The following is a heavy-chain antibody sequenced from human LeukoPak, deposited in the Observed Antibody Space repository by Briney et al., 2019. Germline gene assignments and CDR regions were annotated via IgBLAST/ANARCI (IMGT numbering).Heavy chain of an antibody. Sequence: ASVNVSCKASGYTFTSYGISWVRQAPGQGLEWMGWISAYNGNTNYAQKLQGRVTMTTDTSTSTAYMELRSLRSDDTAVYYCARDGYSYGSDAFDIWGQGTMVTVSS. CDR3: ARDGYSYGSDAFDI. CDR2: ISAYNGNT. J-gene: IGHJ3*02. V-gene: IGHV1-18*01. CDR1: GYTFTSYG. D-gene: IGHD5-18*01.